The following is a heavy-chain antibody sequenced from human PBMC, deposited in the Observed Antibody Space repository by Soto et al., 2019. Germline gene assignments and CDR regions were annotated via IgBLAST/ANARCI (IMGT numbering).Heavy chain of an antibody. Sequence: SETLSLTCAVYGGSFSGYYWTWVRQPPGTGLEWIGEINHSGSTNYNPSLKSRVTISVDTSKNQFSLKLTSVTAADTAVYYCARDKITGLFDYWGQGTLVTV. CDR1: GGSFSGYY. CDR3: ARDKITGLFDY. CDR2: INHSGST. V-gene: IGHV4-34*01. J-gene: IGHJ4*02. D-gene: IGHD2-8*02.